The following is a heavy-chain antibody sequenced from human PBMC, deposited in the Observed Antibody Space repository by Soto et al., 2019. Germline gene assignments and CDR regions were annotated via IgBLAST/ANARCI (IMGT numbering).Heavy chain of an antibody. V-gene: IGHV2-5*02. Sequence: QITLNESGPTVVRPTETLTLTCRFSGFSLTTSGVGVGWIRQSPGKAPEWLALIYWDDDKRYSASLKSRLTIHKDTAKNRVALTVSDLDPTDTATYYCAHRVLRTVFGLVTTTAIYFDFWGQGTPVAVSS. CDR2: IYWDDDK. CDR3: AHRVLRTVFGLVTTTAIYFDF. D-gene: IGHD3-3*01. CDR1: GFSLTTSGVG. J-gene: IGHJ4*02.